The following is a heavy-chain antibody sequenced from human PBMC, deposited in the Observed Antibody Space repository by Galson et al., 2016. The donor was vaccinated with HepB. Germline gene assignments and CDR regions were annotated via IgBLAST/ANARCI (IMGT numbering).Heavy chain of an antibody. J-gene: IGHJ3*02. D-gene: IGHD5-18*01. V-gene: IGHV3-30*18. CDR2: ISYDGSNE. CDR1: GFTFSRYG. Sequence: SLRLSCAASGFTFSRYGMHWVRQAPGKGLEWVAIISYDGSNEYYADSVKGRFTISRDNSKNTLYLRMNSLRAEDTAVYYCAKDREGPWIQLWLDAFDMWGQGTMVTVSS. CDR3: AKDREGPWIQLWLDAFDM.